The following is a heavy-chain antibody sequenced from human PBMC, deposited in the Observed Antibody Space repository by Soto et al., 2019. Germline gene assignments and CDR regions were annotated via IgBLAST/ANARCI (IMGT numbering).Heavy chain of an antibody. Sequence: SQTLSLTCAISGDSVSSNSAAWNWIRQSPSGGLEWLGRTYYRSKWYNDYAVTVKSRITINPDTSKNQFSLQLNSVTPEDTAVYYCARVNWNLGYYGMDVWGQGTTVTVSS. D-gene: IGHD1-7*01. V-gene: IGHV6-1*01. CDR3: ARVNWNLGYYGMDV. CDR1: GDSVSSNSAA. CDR2: TYYRSKWYN. J-gene: IGHJ6*02.